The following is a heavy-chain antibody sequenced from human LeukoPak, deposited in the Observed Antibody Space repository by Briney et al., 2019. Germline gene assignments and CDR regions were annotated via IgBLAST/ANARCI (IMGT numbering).Heavy chain of an antibody. Sequence: ASVKVSCKASGYTFTAYYMNWVRQAPGQGLEWMGWINPNSGGTEYAQKFQGGVTMTRDTSISTAYMELSGLTSDDTAVYYCARCRYTYGYWDNWGQGTLVTVSS. J-gene: IGHJ4*02. CDR2: INPNSGGT. D-gene: IGHD5-18*01. CDR1: GYTFTAYY. CDR3: ARCRYTYGYWDN. V-gene: IGHV1-2*02.